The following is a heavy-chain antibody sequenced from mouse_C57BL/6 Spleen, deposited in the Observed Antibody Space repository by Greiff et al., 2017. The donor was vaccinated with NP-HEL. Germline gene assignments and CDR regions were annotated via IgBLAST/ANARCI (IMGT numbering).Heavy chain of an antibody. D-gene: IGHD1-1*01. J-gene: IGHJ4*01. V-gene: IGHV5-4*01. CDR2: ISDGGSYT. CDR3: ARDPLITTVVGDYAMDY. CDR1: GFTFSSYA. Sequence: EVHLVESGGGLVKPGGSLKLSCAASGFTFSSYAMSWVRQTPEKRLECVATISDGGSYTYYPDNVKGRFTISRDNAKNNLYLQMSHLKSEDTAMYYCARDPLITTVVGDYAMDYWGQGTSVTVSS.